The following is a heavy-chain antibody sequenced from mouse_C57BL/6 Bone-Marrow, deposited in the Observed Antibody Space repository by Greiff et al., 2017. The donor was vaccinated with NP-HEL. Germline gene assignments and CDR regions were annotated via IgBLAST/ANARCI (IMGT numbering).Heavy chain of an antibody. Sequence: VQLQQSGAELVRPGASVTLSCKASGYTFTDYEMHWVKQTPVHGLEWIGAIDPETGGTAYNQKFKGKAILTADKASSTAYMELRSLTSEDYAVYYWTRSIYDGYYLAWFAYWGQGTLVTVSA. D-gene: IGHD2-3*01. CDR1: GYTFTDYE. V-gene: IGHV1-15*01. CDR2: IDPETGGT. CDR3: TRSIYDGYYLAWFAY. J-gene: IGHJ3*01.